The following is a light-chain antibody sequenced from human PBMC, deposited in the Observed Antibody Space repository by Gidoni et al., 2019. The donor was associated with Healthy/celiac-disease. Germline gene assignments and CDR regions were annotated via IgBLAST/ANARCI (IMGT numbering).Light chain of an antibody. CDR3: QVWDSSTAVV. Sequence: SYELTQPLSVSVARGQPARVTCGGNNIGSKNVPWSQQTPGQAPVLVIYRDSNRPSGIPERFSGSNSGNTATLTISRAQAGDEADYYCQVWDSSTAVVFGGGTKLTVL. CDR2: RDS. J-gene: IGLJ2*01. V-gene: IGLV3-9*01. CDR1: NIGSKN.